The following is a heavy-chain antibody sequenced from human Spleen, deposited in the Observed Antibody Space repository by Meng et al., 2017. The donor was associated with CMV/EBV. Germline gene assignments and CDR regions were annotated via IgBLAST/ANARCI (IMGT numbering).Heavy chain of an antibody. J-gene: IGHJ4*02. CDR1: GGSLSSSTYY. CDR2: MYYTGTT. Sequence: QLHLQESGPGLVKPSATLSLTCSGSGGSLSSSTYYWGWIRQPPGKGLEWIGTMYYTGTTYYNPSLKSRVTISLNTSKNQFSLKLTSLTAADTAMYYCGSVKRLGIDHWGQGTLVTVSS. D-gene: IGHD1-1*01. V-gene: IGHV4-39*07. CDR3: GSVKRLGIDH.